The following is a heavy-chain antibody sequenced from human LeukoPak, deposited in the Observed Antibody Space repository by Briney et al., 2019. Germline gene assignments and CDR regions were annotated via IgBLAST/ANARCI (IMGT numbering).Heavy chain of an antibody. CDR2: IYHSGST. J-gene: IGHJ4*02. V-gene: IGHV4-30-2*01. D-gene: IGHD2-2*01. CDR3: ARRSRRSDY. CDR1: GGSISSGGYY. Sequence: SETLSLTCTVSGGSISSGGYYWSWIRQPPGKGLEWIGYIYHSGSTYYNPSLKSRVTISVDRSKNQFSLKLSSVTAADTAVYYCARRSRRSDYWGQGTLVTVSS.